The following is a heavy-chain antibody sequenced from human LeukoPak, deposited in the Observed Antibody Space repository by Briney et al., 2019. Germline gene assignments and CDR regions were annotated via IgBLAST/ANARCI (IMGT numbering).Heavy chain of an antibody. D-gene: IGHD6-13*01. Sequence: SETLSLTCTVSGGSISSYYWSWIRQPAGKGLEWIGRIYTSGSTNYNPSLKSRVTMSVDTSKNQFSLKLSSVTAADTAVYYCAREQEPYSSSWSFDYWGQGTLVTVSS. V-gene: IGHV4-4*07. CDR2: IYTSGST. CDR1: GGSISSYY. CDR3: AREQEPYSSSWSFDY. J-gene: IGHJ4*02.